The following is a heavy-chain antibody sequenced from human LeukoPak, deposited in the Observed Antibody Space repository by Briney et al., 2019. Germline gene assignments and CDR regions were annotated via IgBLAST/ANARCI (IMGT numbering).Heavy chain of an antibody. CDR1: GGSLSSYY. J-gene: IGHJ4*02. Sequence: PSETLSLTCTVSGGSLSSYYWSWIRQPPGKGLEWIGFILYSGSTNYNPSLKSRVTISVDTSKNQLSLKLSSVTAADTAIYYCARSSVYCIGYWGQGVLVTVSS. D-gene: IGHD2-8*02. CDR3: ARSSVYCIGY. CDR2: ILYSGST. V-gene: IGHV4-59*08.